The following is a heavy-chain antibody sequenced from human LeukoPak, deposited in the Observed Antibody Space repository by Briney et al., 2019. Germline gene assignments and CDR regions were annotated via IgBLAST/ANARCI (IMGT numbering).Heavy chain of an antibody. CDR3: ARGPSMPVVYSYGYGGFDY. CDR2: IKQDGSEK. CDR1: GFTFSSYA. Sequence: GGSLRLSCAASGFTFSSYAMSWVRQAPGKGLEWVANIKQDGSEKCYVDSVKGRFTISRDNAKNSLYLQMNSLRAEDTAVYYCARGPSMPVVYSYGYGGFDYWGQGTLVTVSS. V-gene: IGHV3-7*01. D-gene: IGHD5-18*01. J-gene: IGHJ4*02.